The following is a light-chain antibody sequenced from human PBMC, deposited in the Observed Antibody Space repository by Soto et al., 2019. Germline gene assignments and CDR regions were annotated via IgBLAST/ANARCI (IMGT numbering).Light chain of an antibody. CDR1: QSISSW. Sequence: DIQMTQSPSTLSASVGDRVTITCRASQSISSWLAWYQQKPGKAPKRLIYAASSLQRGVPSRFSGSGSGTEFTLTISSLQPEDFATYYCLQHSDSPWTFGQGTKVDIK. CDR3: LQHSDSPWT. J-gene: IGKJ1*01. V-gene: IGKV1-5*01. CDR2: AAS.